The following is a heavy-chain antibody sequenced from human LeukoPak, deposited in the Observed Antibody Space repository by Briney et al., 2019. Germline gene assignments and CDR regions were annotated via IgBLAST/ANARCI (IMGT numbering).Heavy chain of an antibody. CDR2: IYHTGST. CDR1: GGSVSTGGYY. D-gene: IGHD3-16*01. Sequence: SETLSLTCTDSGGSVSTGGYYWGWIRQSPEKGLEWIGYIYHTGSTYYTPSLKSRVTMSLDSPKNQFSLKLTSVTAADTAVYYCVREGAQTSFDSWGQGALVAVSS. V-gene: IGHV4-30-2*06. CDR3: VREGAQTSFDS. J-gene: IGHJ4*02.